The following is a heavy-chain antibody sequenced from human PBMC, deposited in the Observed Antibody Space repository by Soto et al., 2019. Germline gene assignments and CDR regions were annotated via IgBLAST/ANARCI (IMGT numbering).Heavy chain of an antibody. CDR1: GFTFRSYG. J-gene: IGHJ4*02. D-gene: IGHD2-21*01. V-gene: IGHV3-33*01. Sequence: QVQLVESGGGVVQPERSLRLSCAASGFTFRSYGMHWVRQAPGKGLEWVAVIWYAGSNKYYADSVKGRFTISRDNSKNTLYLQMNSLRAEDTAMYYCARDRGYYYFDYWSQGTLVTVSS. CDR2: IWYAGSNK. CDR3: ARDRGYYYFDY.